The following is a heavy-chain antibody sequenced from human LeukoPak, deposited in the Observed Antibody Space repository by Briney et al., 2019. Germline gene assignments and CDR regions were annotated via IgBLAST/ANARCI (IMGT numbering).Heavy chain of an antibody. V-gene: IGHV4-4*07. D-gene: IGHD3-22*01. Sequence: TSETLSLTCTVSGGSISSYYWSWIRQPAGKGLEWIGRIYTSGSTNYNPSLKSRVTMSVDTSKNQFSLKLSSVTAADTAVYYCARGRRYYDSSGCYDYWGQGTLVTVSS. CDR1: GGSISSYY. CDR3: ARGRRYYDSSGCYDY. J-gene: IGHJ4*02. CDR2: IYTSGST.